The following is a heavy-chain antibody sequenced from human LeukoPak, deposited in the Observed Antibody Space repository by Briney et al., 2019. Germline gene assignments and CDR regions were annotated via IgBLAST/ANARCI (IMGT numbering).Heavy chain of an antibody. CDR2: IYYSGST. Sequence: PSETLSLTCTVSGGSISSSSYYWGWIRQPPGKGLEWIGSIYYSGSTYYNPSLKSRVTISVDTSKNQFSLKLSSVTAADTAVYYCARENGVGNWFDPWGQGTLVTVSS. J-gene: IGHJ5*02. CDR1: GGSISSSSYY. V-gene: IGHV4-39*02. CDR3: ARENGVGNWFDP. D-gene: IGHD3-10*01.